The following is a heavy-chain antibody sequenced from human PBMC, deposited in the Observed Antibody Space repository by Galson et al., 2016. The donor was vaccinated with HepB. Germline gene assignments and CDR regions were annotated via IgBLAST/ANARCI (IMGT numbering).Heavy chain of an antibody. V-gene: IGHV1-18*04. Sequence: SVKVSCKASGYTFTRHGISWVRQAPGQGLEWMGWINTNNGDTDYAQKLQGRVTVTTDTSTSTGYMELWSLRSDDTAVDYCARDPLVPKYRNGMDVWGQGTTVTVSS. D-gene: IGHD1-14*01. CDR1: GYTFTRHG. J-gene: IGHJ6*02. CDR2: INTNNGDT. CDR3: ARDPLVPKYRNGMDV.